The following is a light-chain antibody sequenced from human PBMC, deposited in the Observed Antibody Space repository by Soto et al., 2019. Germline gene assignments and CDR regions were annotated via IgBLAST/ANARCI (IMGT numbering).Light chain of an antibody. CDR1: QSVTGGY. CDR2: GAS. CDR3: QQYATSPPMYT. Sequence: EIVLTQSPGTLSLSPGERATLSCRASQSVTGGYLGWYQQKPGQAPRLLIYGASSRATGISDRFSGSGSGTDFTLTISRLEPEDFAVYYCQQYATSPPMYTFGQGTKVEIK. V-gene: IGKV3-20*01. J-gene: IGKJ2*01.